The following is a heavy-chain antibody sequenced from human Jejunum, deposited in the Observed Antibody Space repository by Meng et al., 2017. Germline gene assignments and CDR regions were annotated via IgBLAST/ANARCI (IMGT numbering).Heavy chain of an antibody. CDR2: INTATGDT. CDR1: GYTFTTYK. V-gene: IGHV1-3*04. Sequence: QVQLVQSGAEVKKPGASVRISCKASGYTFTTYKIHWVRQAPGQSLEWMAXINTATGDTHYLQKFQGRVSLTGDMSTFTAYMDLNRLTSDDTAVYYCARDEIDWGQGTLVTVSS. CDR3: ARDEID. J-gene: IGHJ4*02.